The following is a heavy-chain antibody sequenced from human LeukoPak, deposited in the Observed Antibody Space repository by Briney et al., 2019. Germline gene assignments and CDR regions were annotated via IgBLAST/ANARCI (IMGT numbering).Heavy chain of an antibody. CDR2: ISAYNGNT. CDR3: AREEGVHESGYCSGGSCYSDY. CDR1: GYTFTSYG. V-gene: IGHV1-18*01. D-gene: IGHD2-15*01. J-gene: IGHJ4*02. Sequence: GASVKVSCKASGYTFTSYGFTWVRQAPGQGLEWMGGISAYNGNTNYAQKLQGRVTMTTDTSTSTAYMELRSLRSDDTAVHYCAREEGVHESGYCSGGSCYSDYWGQGTLVTVSS.